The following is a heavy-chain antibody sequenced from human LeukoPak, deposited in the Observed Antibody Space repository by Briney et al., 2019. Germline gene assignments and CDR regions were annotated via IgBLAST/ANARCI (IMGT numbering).Heavy chain of an antibody. D-gene: IGHD2/OR15-2a*01. CDR2: INPNSGGT. Sequence: ASVKVSCKASGYTFTGYYMHWVRQAPGQGLEWMGWINPNSGGTNYAQKFQGRVTMTRDTSISTAYMELSRLRSDDTAVYYCARTAPHTPFTFPYYYYMDVWGKGTTVTVSS. J-gene: IGHJ6*03. V-gene: IGHV1-2*02. CDR3: ARTAPHTPFTFPYYYYMDV. CDR1: GYTFTGYY.